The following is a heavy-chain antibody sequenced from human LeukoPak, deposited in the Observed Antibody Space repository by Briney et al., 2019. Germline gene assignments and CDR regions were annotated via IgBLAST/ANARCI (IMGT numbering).Heavy chain of an antibody. D-gene: IGHD5-24*01. Sequence: KASETLSLTCTVSGGSISSYYWSWIRQPAGKGLEWIGRIYTSGSTNYNPSLKSRVTMSVDTSKNQFSLKLGSVTAADTAVYYCARVRGDVEMATIGAFDIWGQGTMVTVSS. J-gene: IGHJ3*02. CDR2: IYTSGST. CDR3: ARVRGDVEMATIGAFDI. V-gene: IGHV4-4*07. CDR1: GGSISSYY.